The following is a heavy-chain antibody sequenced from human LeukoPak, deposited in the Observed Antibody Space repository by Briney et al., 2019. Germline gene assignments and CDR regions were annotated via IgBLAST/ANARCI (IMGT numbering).Heavy chain of an antibody. J-gene: IGHJ4*02. CDR2: ISSSSSTI. CDR3: ARLGLSGYYLDFDY. D-gene: IGHD3-9*01. CDR1: GFTFSSYS. V-gene: IGHV3-48*01. Sequence: GGSLRLSCAASGFTFSSYSMNWVRQAPGKGLEWVSYISSSSSTIYYADSVKGRFTISRDNAKNSLYLQMNNLRAEDTAVYYSARLGLSGYYLDFDYWGQGTLVTVSS.